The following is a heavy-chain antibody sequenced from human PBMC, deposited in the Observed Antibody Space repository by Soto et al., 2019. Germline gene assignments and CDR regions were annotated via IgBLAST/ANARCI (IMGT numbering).Heavy chain of an antibody. D-gene: IGHD2-15*01. J-gene: IGHJ6*02. CDR3: ASGGLGYCSGGSCLYYYGMDV. Sequence: KTSETLSLTCTVSGGSISSYYWSWIRQPPGKGLEWIGYIYYSGSTNYNPSLKSRVTISVDTSKNQFSLKLSSVTAADTAVYYCASGGLGYCSGGSCLYYYGMDVWGQGTTVTVSS. CDR1: GGSISSYY. CDR2: IYYSGST. V-gene: IGHV4-59*01.